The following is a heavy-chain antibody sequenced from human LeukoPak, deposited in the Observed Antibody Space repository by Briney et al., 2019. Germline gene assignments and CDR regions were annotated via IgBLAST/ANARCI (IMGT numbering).Heavy chain of an antibody. V-gene: IGHV4-38-2*02. CDR2: IYHSGST. D-gene: IGHD5-18*01. CDR1: GYSISSGYY. CDR3: ATPRGYSYGYAPYYFDY. Sequence: SETLSLTCTVSGYSISSGYYWGWIRQPPGKGLEWIGSIYHSGSTYYNPSLKSRVTISVDTSKNQFSLKLSSVTAADTAVYYCATPRGYSYGYAPYYFDYWGQGTLVTVSS. J-gene: IGHJ4*02.